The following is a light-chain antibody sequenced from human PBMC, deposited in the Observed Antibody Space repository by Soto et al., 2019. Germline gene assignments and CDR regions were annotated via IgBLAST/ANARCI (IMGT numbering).Light chain of an antibody. CDR2: GAS. Sequence: EIVMTQSPATMSVSPGERATLSCRSSQSVSSNLAWYQQKPGQAPRLLIYGASTRATGIPARFSGSGSGTDFTLTISSLEPEDLAVYYCQQRSNWPTFTFGQGTRLEIK. J-gene: IGKJ5*01. CDR1: QSVSSN. V-gene: IGKV3-15*01. CDR3: QQRSNWPTFT.